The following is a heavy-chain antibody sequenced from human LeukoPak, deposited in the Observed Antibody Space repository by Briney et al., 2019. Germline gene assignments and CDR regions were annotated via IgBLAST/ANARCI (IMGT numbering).Heavy chain of an antibody. V-gene: IGHV1-2*02. D-gene: IGHD1-20*01. CDR1: GYTFTGYY. J-gene: IGHJ4*02. Sequence: ASVKVSCKASGYTFTGYYMHWVRQAPGQGLEWMGWINPSSGGTNYAQKFQGRVTMTRDTSIGTAYMELSRLRSDDTAVYYCARAQGYNWNYVGYWGQGTLVTVSS. CDR2: INPSSGGT. CDR3: ARAQGYNWNYVGY.